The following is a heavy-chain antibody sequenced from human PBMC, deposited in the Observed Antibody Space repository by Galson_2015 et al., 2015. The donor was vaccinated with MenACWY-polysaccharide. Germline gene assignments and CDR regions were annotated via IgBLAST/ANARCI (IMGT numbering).Heavy chain of an antibody. D-gene: IGHD3-10*02. V-gene: IGHV3-30-3*01. CDR3: ARGDDYVENYGMDV. J-gene: IGHJ6*02. CDR2: ISYDRSNK. CDR1: GFTFSSYA. Sequence: SLRLSCAASGFTFSSYAMHWVRQAPGKGLEWVAFISYDRSNKYYADSVKGRFTISRDNSKNTLYLQMNSLRAEDTAVYYCARGDDYVENYGMDVWGQGTTVTVSS.